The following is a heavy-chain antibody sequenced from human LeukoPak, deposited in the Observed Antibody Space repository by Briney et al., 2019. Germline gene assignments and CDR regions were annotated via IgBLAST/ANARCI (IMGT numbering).Heavy chain of an antibody. Sequence: GASVKVSCKASGYTFTSYGISWVRQAPGQGLEWMGWISAYNGNTNYAQKLQGRVTMTTDTSTSTAYMELRSLRSDDTAVYYCARVQGGYNLDYSDYWGQGTLVTVSS. D-gene: IGHD5-24*01. CDR2: ISAYNGNT. J-gene: IGHJ4*02. CDR3: ARVQGGYNLDYSDY. V-gene: IGHV1-18*01. CDR1: GYTFTSYG.